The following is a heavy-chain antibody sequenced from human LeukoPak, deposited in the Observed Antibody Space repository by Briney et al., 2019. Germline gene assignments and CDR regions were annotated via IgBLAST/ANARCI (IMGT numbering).Heavy chain of an antibody. CDR2: ISSSDSTK. CDR3: AREAYYYDSSGYDYVYYFDY. V-gene: IGHV3-48*03. D-gene: IGHD3-22*01. CDR1: GFTFSTYK. Sequence: KTGGSLRLSCAASGFTFSTYKMNWVRQAPGKGLEWVSYISSSDSTKYYADSVKGRFTIPRDNAKNSLYLQMNSLRAEDTAVYYCAREAYYYDSSGYDYVYYFDYWGQGTLVTVSS. J-gene: IGHJ4*02.